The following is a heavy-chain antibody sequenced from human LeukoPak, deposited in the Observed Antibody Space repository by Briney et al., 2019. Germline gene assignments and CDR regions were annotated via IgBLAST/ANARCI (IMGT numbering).Heavy chain of an antibody. CDR2: INHSGST. CDR3: ARGRHYGDYYYYGMDV. CDR1: GGSFSGYY. J-gene: IGHJ6*02. Sequence: SETLSLTCAVYGGSFSGYYWSWIRQPPGKGLEWIGEINHSGSTNYNPSLKSRVTISVGTSKNQFSLKLSSVTAADTAVYYCARGRHYGDYYYYGMDVWGQGTTVTVSS. V-gene: IGHV4-34*01. D-gene: IGHD4-17*01.